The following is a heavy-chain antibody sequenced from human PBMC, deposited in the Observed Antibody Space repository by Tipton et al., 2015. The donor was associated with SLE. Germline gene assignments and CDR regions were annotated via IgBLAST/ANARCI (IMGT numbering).Heavy chain of an antibody. CDR1: GGSISSSSYY. J-gene: IGHJ4*02. CDR2: IYYSGST. CDR3: ARVGLVAPAAISSGVDY. D-gene: IGHD2-2*02. V-gene: IGHV4-39*07. Sequence: TLSLTFTVSGGSISSSSYYWGWIRQPPGKGLEWIGSIYYSGSTYYNPSLKSRVTISVDTSKNQFSLNLSSVTAADTAVYYCARVGLVAPAAISSGVDYWGQGTLVTVSS.